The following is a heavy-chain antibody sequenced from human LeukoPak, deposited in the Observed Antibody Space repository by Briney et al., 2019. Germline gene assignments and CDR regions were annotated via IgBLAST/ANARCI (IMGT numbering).Heavy chain of an antibody. CDR2: IKQDGSEK. CDR3: ARDLVWFGEPKRYYNYMDV. V-gene: IGHV3-7*01. Sequence: PGGSLRLSCAASGFTFSSYWMSWVRQAPGKGLEWVANIKQDGSEKYYVDSVKGRSTISRDNAKNSLYLQMNSLRAEDTAVYYCARDLVWFGEPKRYYNYMDVWGKGTTVTVSS. J-gene: IGHJ6*03. D-gene: IGHD3-10*01. CDR1: GFTFSSYW.